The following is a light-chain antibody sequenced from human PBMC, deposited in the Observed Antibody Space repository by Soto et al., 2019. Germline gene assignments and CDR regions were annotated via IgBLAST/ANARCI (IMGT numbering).Light chain of an antibody. J-gene: IGKJ1*01. CDR3: QPSYSFWT. CDR1: QSISRY. Sequence: DIQMTQSPSSLSASVGDRVTITCRASQSISRYLNWYQHKPGKAPNLLIYAASSLQSGVPSRFSGSGSGTDFTLTIRGLQPEDFATYFCQPSYSFWTFGQGTKVEIK. V-gene: IGKV1-39*01. CDR2: AAS.